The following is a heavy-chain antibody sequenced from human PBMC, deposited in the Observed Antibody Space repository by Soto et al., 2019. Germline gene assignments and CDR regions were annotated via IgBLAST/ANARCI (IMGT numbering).Heavy chain of an antibody. CDR2: INHSGST. CDR1: GGSFSGYY. J-gene: IGHJ6*02. CDR3: AREGLITGTTYYYYGMDV. Sequence: SETLSLTCAVYGGSFSGYYWTWIRQPPGTGLEWIGEINHSGSTNYNPSLKSRVTISVDTSKNQFSLKLSSVTAADTAVYYCAREGLITGTTYYYYGMDVWGQGTTVTVSS. V-gene: IGHV4-34*01. D-gene: IGHD1-7*01.